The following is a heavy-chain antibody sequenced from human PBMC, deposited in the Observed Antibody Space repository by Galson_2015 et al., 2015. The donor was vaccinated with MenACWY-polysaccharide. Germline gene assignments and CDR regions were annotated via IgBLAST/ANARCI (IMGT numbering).Heavy chain of an antibody. CDR2: IRSSGTNT. CDR3: AKDSADFWSVAGRFDH. J-gene: IGHJ5*02. Sequence: IRSSGTNTYYADSVKGRFTISRDNSKNTLYLQMNSLRAEDTAVYYCAKDSADFWSVAGRFDHWGQGTLVTVSS. V-gene: IGHV3-23*01. D-gene: IGHD3-3*01.